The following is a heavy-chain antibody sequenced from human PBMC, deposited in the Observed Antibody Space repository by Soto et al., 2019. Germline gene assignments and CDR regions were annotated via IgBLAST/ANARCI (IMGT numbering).Heavy chain of an antibody. CDR1: GGSISNGYYY. CDR2: IYHSGRT. D-gene: IGHD2-15*01. CDR3: ARWVEVSLDYFDS. Sequence: QVQLQESGPGLVKPSETRSLTCTVSGGSISNGYYYWSWVRLNPGKGLEWIGHIYHSGRTYYNPSLKSRVAISVDTSKNQFSLNLNSVTAADTALYYCARWVEVSLDYFDSWGQGTPVTVSS. J-gene: IGHJ4*02. V-gene: IGHV4-31*03.